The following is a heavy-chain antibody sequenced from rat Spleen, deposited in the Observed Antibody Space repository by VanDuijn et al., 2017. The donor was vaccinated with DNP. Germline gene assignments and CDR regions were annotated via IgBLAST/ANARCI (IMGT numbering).Heavy chain of an antibody. D-gene: IGHD4-3*01. J-gene: IGHJ2*01. CDR3: VRWNSGHFDY. V-gene: IGHV5-31*01. CDR1: GFTFNNYW. CDR2: ITSSGSDT. Sequence: EVQLVESGGDLVQPGRSLKLSCVASGFTFNNYWMTWIRQVPGKGLEWLASITSSGSDTYYPDPVKGRFTISRDNARSSLYLQMNSLRSEDMATYYCVRWNSGHFDYWGQGVMVPVSS.